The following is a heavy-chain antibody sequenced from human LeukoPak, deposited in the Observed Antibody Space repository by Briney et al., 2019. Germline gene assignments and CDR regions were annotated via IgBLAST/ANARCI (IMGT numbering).Heavy chain of an antibody. CDR2: INHSGST. CDR3: ARRFFWSGYNAY. V-gene: IGHV4-34*01. J-gene: IGHJ4*02. D-gene: IGHD3-3*01. CDR1: GGSFSGYY. Sequence: SETLSLTCAVYGGSFSGYYWSWIRQPPGKGMEWIGEINHSGSTNYNPSLKSRVTISVDTSKNQFSLKLSSVTAADTAVYYCARRFFWSGYNAYWGQGTLSPSPQ.